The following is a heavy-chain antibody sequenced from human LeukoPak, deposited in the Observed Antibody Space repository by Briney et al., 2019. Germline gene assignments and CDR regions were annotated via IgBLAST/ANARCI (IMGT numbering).Heavy chain of an antibody. D-gene: IGHD3-22*01. Sequence: AGGSLRLSCAASGFTFSSYAMSWVRQAPGKGLEWVSAISGSGGSTYYADPVKGRFTISRDNSKNTLYLQMNSLRAEDTAVYYCAKATNSMIVVGHFDYWGQGTLVTVSS. CDR2: ISGSGGST. J-gene: IGHJ4*02. CDR3: AKATNSMIVVGHFDY. CDR1: GFTFSSYA. V-gene: IGHV3-23*01.